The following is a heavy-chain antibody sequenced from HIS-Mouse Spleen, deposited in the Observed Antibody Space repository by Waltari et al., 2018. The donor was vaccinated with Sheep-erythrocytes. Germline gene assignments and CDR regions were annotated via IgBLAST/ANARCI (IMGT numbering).Heavy chain of an antibody. D-gene: IGHD3-9*01. Sequence: QVQLPQWGAGLLKPSETLSLTRAVYGGSFRGYSWSWIRQPPGKGLEWIGEINHSGSTNYNPSLKSRVTISVDTSKNQFSLKLSSVTAADTAVYYCARGGRRTGFDYWGQGTLVTVSS. J-gene: IGHJ4*02. V-gene: IGHV4-34*01. CDR3: ARGGRRTGFDY. CDR1: GGSFRGYS. CDR2: INHSGST.